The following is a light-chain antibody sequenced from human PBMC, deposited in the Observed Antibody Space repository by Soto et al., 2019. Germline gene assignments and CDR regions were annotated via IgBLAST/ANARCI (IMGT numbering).Light chain of an antibody. CDR1: SSDVGGYNY. CDR2: EVS. Sequence: QSALTQPASVSGSPGQSITISCTGTSSDVGGYNYVSWYQQHPGKAPKLIIYEVSNRPSGVSNRFSGSKSGNMASLTISGLQAEDEAYYYCSSYTSSSTLLFGGGTKLTV. J-gene: IGLJ2*01. V-gene: IGLV2-14*01. CDR3: SSYTSSSTLL.